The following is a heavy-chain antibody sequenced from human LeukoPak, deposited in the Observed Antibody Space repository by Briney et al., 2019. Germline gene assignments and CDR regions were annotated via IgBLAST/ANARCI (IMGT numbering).Heavy chain of an antibody. CDR1: GFTFSSYS. V-gene: IGHV3-21*01. CDR2: ISSSSSYI. D-gene: IGHD5-18*01. CDR3: ARGMWIQLWLLDY. Sequence: GGSLRLSCAASGFTFSSYSMNWVRQAPGKGLEWVSSISSSSSYIYYADSVKGRFTISRDNSKNTLYLQMGSLRAEDMAVYYCARGMWIQLWLLDYWGQGTLVTVSS. J-gene: IGHJ4*02.